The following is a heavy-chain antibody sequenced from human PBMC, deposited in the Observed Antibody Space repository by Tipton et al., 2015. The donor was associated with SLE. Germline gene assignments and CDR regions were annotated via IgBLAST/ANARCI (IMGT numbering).Heavy chain of an antibody. CDR2: IYHSGTT. J-gene: IGHJ4*02. V-gene: IGHV4-39*07. Sequence: TLSLTCTVSGGSISSKGYYWGWIRQPPGKGLEWLGTIYHSGTTYYNPSLKSRLTLSIDTSKNQFSLKLSSVTAADTAVYYCVRLELPATKADYWGPGTLVTVSS. CDR1: GGSISSKGYY. D-gene: IGHD5-24*01. CDR3: VRLELPATKADY.